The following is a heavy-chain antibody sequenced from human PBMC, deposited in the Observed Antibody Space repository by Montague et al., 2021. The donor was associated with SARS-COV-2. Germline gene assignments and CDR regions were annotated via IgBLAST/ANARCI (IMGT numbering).Heavy chain of an antibody. CDR3: ARVVTIFGVGDTFDY. CDR1: GGSISSGGYY. J-gene: IGHJ4*02. CDR2: IYYSGST. V-gene: IGHV4-31*03. D-gene: IGHD3-3*01. Sequence: TLSLTCTVSGGSISSGGYYWSWIRQHPGKGLEWIGYIYYSGSTYYNPSLKSRVTISVDTSKNQFSLKLSPVTAADTAVYYCARVVTIFGVGDTFDYWGQGTLSPSPQ.